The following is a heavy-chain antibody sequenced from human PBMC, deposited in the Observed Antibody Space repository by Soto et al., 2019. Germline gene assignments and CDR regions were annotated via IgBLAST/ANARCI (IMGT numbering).Heavy chain of an antibody. CDR2: INHSGST. J-gene: IGHJ6*02. D-gene: IGHD2-8*01. Sequence: SETLSLTCAVYGGSFSGYYWSWIRQPPGKGLEWIGEINHSGSTNYNPSLKSRVTISVDTSKNQFSLKLSSVTAADTAVYYCARGPRQLCTNGVCYTLYCYYYGMDVWGQGTTVTVSS. V-gene: IGHV4-34*01. CDR3: ARGPRQLCTNGVCYTLYCYYYGMDV. CDR1: GGSFSGYY.